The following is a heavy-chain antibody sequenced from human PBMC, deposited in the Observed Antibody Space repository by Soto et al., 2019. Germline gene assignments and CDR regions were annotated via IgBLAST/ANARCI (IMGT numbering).Heavy chain of an antibody. V-gene: IGHV3-23*01. CDR2: ISGSGGST. Sequence: EVQLLESGGGLVQPGGSLRLSCAASGFTFSSYAMSWVRQAPGKGLEWVSAISGSGGSTYYADSVKSRFTISRDNSKNTLYLQMNSLRAEDTAVYYCAKDKGAGAARLIGRDAFDIWGQGTMVTVSS. J-gene: IGHJ3*02. CDR1: GFTFSSYA. D-gene: IGHD6-6*01. CDR3: AKDKGAGAARLIGRDAFDI.